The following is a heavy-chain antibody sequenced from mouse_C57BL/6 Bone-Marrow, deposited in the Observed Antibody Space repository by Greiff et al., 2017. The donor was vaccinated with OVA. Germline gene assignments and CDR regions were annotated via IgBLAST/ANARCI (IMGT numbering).Heavy chain of an antibody. CDR1: GYTFTSYW. V-gene: IGHV1-7*01. CDR2: INPTNGYT. CDR3: AREMMALDYFDY. J-gene: IGHJ2*01. D-gene: IGHD2-3*01. Sequence: QVQLQQSGAELAKPGASVKLSCKASGYTFTSYWMHWVKQRPGQGLEWIGYINPTNGYTKYNQKFKDKATLTADKSSSTAYMQLSSLTYEDSAVYYCAREMMALDYFDYWGQGTTLSVSS.